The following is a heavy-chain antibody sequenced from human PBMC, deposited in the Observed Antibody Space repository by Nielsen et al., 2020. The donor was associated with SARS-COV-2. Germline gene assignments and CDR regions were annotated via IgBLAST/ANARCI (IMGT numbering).Heavy chain of an antibody. CDR1: GFTVSSNY. CDR3: ARANPGLIQLDQ. Sequence: GSLRLSCAASGFTVSSNYMSWIRQPPGKGLEWIGVITYSGSTNYNPSLMSRVTISIVPSKSQFSLRLSSLTAADTATYYCARANPGLIQLDQWGQGTPVIVSS. D-gene: IGHD1-14*01. J-gene: IGHJ5*02. V-gene: IGHV4-34*01. CDR2: ITYSGST.